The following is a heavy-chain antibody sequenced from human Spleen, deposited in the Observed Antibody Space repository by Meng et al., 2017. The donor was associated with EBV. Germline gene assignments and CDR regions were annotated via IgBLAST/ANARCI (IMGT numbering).Heavy chain of an antibody. CDR2: INHVRST. Sequence: QVQFRQGGDGLLKPSETLSLTCAVYGGSFSDYHWSWIRQPPGKGLEWIGEINHVRSTNYNPSLKSRVTISVDTSKNQFSLKLSSVTAADTAVYYCARIRANSGSGGYGSGFDYWGQGTLVTVSS. V-gene: IGHV4-34*01. CDR1: GGSFSDYH. CDR3: ARIRANSGSGGYGSGFDY. J-gene: IGHJ4*02. D-gene: IGHD3-10*01.